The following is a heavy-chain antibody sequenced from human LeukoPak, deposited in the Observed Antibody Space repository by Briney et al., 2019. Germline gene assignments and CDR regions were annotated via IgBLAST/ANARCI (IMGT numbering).Heavy chain of an antibody. J-gene: IGHJ5*02. CDR3: ARVENMASGTDWFDP. CDR1: GYTLTELS. Sequence: ASVKVSCKVSGYTLTELSMHWVRQAPGKGLEWMGGFDPEDGETIYAQKFQGRVTMTEDTSTDTAYMELSSLRSEDTAVYYCARVENMASGTDWFDPWGQGTLVTVSS. CDR2: FDPEDGET. V-gene: IGHV1-24*01. D-gene: IGHD2/OR15-2a*01.